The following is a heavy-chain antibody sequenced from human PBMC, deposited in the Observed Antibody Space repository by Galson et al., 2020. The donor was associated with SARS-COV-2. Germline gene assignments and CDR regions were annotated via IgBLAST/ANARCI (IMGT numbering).Heavy chain of an antibody. V-gene: IGHV3-30*18. Sequence: GGSLRLSCAASGFTFSSYGMHWVRQAPGKGLEWVAVISYDGSNKYYADSVKGRFTISRDNSKNTLYLQMNSLRAEDTAVYYCAKDPGGGITVEFAYFDYWGQGTLVTVSS. J-gene: IGHJ4*02. D-gene: IGHD3-16*01. CDR3: AKDPGGGITVEFAYFDY. CDR2: ISYDGSNK. CDR1: GFTFSSYG.